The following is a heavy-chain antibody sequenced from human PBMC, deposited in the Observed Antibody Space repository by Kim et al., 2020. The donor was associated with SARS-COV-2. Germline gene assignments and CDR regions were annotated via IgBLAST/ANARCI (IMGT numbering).Heavy chain of an antibody. CDR1: YS. J-gene: IGHJ5*02. D-gene: IGHD2-2*02. V-gene: IGHV3-48*01. Sequence: YSMNWVRQAPGKGLEWISYITNNNNIRSYADSVKGRFTISRDNAENSLYLQMNSLRVEDTALYYCAGGGYCSTTNCFTFSDGLDPWGQGTLAT. CDR2: ITNNNNIR. CDR3: AGGGYCSTTNCFTFSDGLDP.